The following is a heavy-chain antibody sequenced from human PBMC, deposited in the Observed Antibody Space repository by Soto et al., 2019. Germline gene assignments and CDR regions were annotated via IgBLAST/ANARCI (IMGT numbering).Heavy chain of an antibody. CDR3: ARDDCSSTSCFYYYYGMDV. D-gene: IGHD2-2*01. CDR2: ISAYNGNT. CDR1: GYTFTSYG. V-gene: IGHV1-18*04. Sequence: QVQLVQSGAEVKKPGASVKVSCKASGYTFTSYGISWVRQAPGQGLEWMGWISAYNGNTNYAQKLQGSANMTTDTSTSTAYMELRSLRSDDTAVYYCARDDCSSTSCFYYYYGMDVWGQGTTVTVSS. J-gene: IGHJ6*02.